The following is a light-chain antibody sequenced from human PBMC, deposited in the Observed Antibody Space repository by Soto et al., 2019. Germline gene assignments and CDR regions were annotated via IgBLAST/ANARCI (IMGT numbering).Light chain of an antibody. CDR3: SSYAGSNHRGV. Sequence: QSALTQPPSASGSPGQSVTISCTGTYSDIGAYNYVSWYQQHSGKAPKLMIYEVTKRPSGVPDRFSGSKSGNTASLTVSGLQAEDEADYYCSSYAGSNHRGVFGTGTKLTVL. CDR1: YSDIGAYNY. CDR2: EVT. V-gene: IGLV2-8*01. J-gene: IGLJ1*01.